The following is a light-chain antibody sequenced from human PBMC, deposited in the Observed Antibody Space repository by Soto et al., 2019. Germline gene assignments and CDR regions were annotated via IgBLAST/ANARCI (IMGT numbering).Light chain of an antibody. J-gene: IGKJ2*01. CDR2: SAS. V-gene: IGKV1-17*01. CDR3: LQHDNYPYP. CDR1: QGIRNH. Sequence: DIEITQSPSSLSASVGDRVTITCRASQGIRNHLGWFQQKPGKAPKRLIYSASSLDGGVPSRFSGIGSGTEFPLAISSLQPEDFATYYCLQHDNYPYPFGQGTNLEIK.